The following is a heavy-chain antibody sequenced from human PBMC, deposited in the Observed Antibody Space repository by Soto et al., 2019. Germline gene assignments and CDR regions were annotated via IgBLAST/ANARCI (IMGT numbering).Heavy chain of an antibody. CDR2: IIPIFGTA. D-gene: IGHD2-15*01. J-gene: IGHJ6*02. CDR1: GGRFIIDA. Sequence: LVTLPFTGAGGRFIIDAIVWVRQAHGQWLEWMGGIIPIFGTANYAQKFQGRVTITAGESTSTAYMELSSLRVEDTAKYYCAKGVWDCSGGNCDVIYYGMDVGGRGTTVNLSS. CDR3: AKGVWDCSGGNCDVIYYGMDV. V-gene: IGHV1-69*01.